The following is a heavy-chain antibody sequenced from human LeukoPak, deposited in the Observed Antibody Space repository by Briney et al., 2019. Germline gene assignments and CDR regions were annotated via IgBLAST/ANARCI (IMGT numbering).Heavy chain of an antibody. CDR2: ISAYNGDT. CDR3: ARISDSHLVWYFDY. V-gene: IGHV1-18*04. CDR1: GYTFTSYG. Sequence: ASVKLSCTASGYTFTSYGITWVRQAPEQGLEWMGYISAYNGDTNYAQKFQDRVTMTTDTSTSTAYMELRSLRSDDTAMYYCARISDSHLVWYFDYWGQGTLVTVSS. D-gene: IGHD2-8*01. J-gene: IGHJ4*02.